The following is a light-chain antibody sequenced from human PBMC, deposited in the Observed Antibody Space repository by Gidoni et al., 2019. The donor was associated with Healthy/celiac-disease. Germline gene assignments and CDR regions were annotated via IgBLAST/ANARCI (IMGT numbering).Light chain of an antibody. CDR3: QAWDSNAEV. Sequence: SYDLTQPPSVSVSPGQTASISCSGDRLGDKYTYWYQHKSGQSPVLVMYQDTKRPSGIPERFSGSNSGNTATLTISGTQTLDEADYYCQAWDSNAEVFGTGTKVIVL. CDR2: QDT. V-gene: IGLV3-1*01. J-gene: IGLJ1*01. CDR1: RLGDKY.